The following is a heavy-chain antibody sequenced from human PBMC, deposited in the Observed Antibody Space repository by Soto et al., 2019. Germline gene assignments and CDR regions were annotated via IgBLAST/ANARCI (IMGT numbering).Heavy chain of an antibody. Sequence: VASVKVSCKASGYTFTSYYMHWVRQAPGQGLEWMGIINPSGGSTSYAQKFQGRVTMTRDTSTSTVYMELSSLRSEGTAVYYCARDDGYGGSQNYYYGMDVWGQGTTVTVSS. V-gene: IGHV1-46*03. CDR1: GYTFTSYY. J-gene: IGHJ6*02. D-gene: IGHD2-15*01. CDR3: ARDDGYGGSQNYYYGMDV. CDR2: INPSGGST.